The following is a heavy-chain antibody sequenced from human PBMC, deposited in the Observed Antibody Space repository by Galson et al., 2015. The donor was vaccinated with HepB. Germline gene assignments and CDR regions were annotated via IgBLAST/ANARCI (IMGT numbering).Heavy chain of an antibody. J-gene: IGHJ6*02. CDR1: GFTFSSYG. D-gene: IGHD6-19*01. CDR3: AKDKRWLSYYYYGIDF. V-gene: IGHV3-30*18. CDR2: ISYDGSNK. Sequence: SLRLSCAASGFTFSSYGMHWVRQAPGKGLEWVAVISYDGSNKYYEYSVKGRFTISRDNSKNTLYLQMNSLRAEDTAVYYCAKDKRWLSYYYYGIDFWGQGTTVTVSS.